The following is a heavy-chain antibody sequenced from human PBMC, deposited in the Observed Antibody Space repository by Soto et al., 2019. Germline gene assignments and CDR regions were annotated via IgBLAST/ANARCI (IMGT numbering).Heavy chain of an antibody. CDR3: ARVIADRWLLSNFDY. J-gene: IGHJ4*02. CDR1: LFTGTSNY. CDR2: IYSGGST. Sequence: GGSLRHSCAASLFTGTSNYIICVRQSSGKGLEWVSVIYSGGSTYYADSVKGRFTISRDNSKNTLYLQMNSLRAEDTAVYYCARVIADRWLLSNFDYWGQGTLVTVSS. V-gene: IGHV3-53*01. D-gene: IGHD3-9*01.